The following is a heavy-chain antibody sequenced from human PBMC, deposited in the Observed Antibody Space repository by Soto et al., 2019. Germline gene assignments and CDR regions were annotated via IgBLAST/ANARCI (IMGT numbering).Heavy chain of an antibody. CDR1: GYTFTSYG. V-gene: IGHV1-18*01. D-gene: IGHD6-13*01. CDR3: ARPQQPRGAFDI. J-gene: IGHJ3*02. CDR2: ISAYNGNT. Sequence: ASVKVSCKASGYTFTSYGISWVRQAPGQELEWMGWISAYNGNTNYAQKLQGRVTMTTDTSTSTAYMELRSLRSDDTAVYYCARPQQPRGAFDIWGQGTMVTVSS.